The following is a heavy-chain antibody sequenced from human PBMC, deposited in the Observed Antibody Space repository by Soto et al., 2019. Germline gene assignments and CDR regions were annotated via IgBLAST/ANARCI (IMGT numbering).Heavy chain of an antibody. D-gene: IGHD3-22*01. CDR2: IIPIFGTP. V-gene: IGHV1-69*13. CDR1: GGTFTDLG. CDR3: ARGWDHYDSSGLLTWFDP. J-gene: IGHJ5*02. Sequence: SVKVSCKASGGTFTDLGLHWVRQAPGQGLEWMGGIIPIFGTPNYAQKFQGRVIITADEFTSTAHMELSSLRSEDTAVYYCARGWDHYDSSGLLTWFDPWGQGTLVTVSS.